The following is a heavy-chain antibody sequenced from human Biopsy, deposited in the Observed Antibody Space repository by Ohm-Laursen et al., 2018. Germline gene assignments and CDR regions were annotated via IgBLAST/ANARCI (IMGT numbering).Heavy chain of an antibody. Sequence: ASVKVSCKSFGYSFTSYYMHWVRQAPGQGLEWMGMINPSGSTTSYPQIFQGRVTMTRDTSKSTVYMELSSLRSADTAVYFCARNTGWYGDLYYFDYWGQGTLVTVSS. CDR3: ARNTGWYGDLYYFDY. J-gene: IGHJ4*02. CDR1: GYSFTSYY. D-gene: IGHD6-19*01. CDR2: INPSGSTT. V-gene: IGHV1-46*01.